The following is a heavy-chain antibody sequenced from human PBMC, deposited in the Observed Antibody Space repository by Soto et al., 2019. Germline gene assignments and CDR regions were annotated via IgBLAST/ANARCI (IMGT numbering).Heavy chain of an antibody. D-gene: IGHD6-19*01. CDR2: IWYDGSNK. V-gene: IGHV3-33*01. Sequence: GSLRLSCAASGFTFSSYGMHWVRQAPGKGLEWVAVIWYDGSNKYYADSVKGRFTISRDNSKNTLYLQMNSLRAEDTAVYYCARDLAVAGNYYYYYGMDVWGQGTTVTVSS. CDR3: ARDLAVAGNYYYYYGMDV. J-gene: IGHJ6*02. CDR1: GFTFSSYG.